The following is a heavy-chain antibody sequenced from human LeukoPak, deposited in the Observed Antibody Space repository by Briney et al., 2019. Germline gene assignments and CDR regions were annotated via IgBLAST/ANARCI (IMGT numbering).Heavy chain of an antibody. V-gene: IGHV2-70*01. J-gene: IGHJ4*02. D-gene: IGHD3-10*01. CDR2: IDWDDDK. CDR1: GFSLSTSGMC. CDR3: VGGYGSGRRPFDY. Sequence: SGPALVKPTQTLXLTCTFSGFSLSTSGMCGSWIRQPPGKALEWLALIDWDDDKYYSTSLKTRLTISKDTSKNQVVLTMTNMDPVDTATYYCVGGYGSGRRPFDYWGQGSLVTVSS.